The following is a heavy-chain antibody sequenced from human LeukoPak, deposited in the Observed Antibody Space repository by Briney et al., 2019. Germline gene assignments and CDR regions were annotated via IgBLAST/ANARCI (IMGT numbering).Heavy chain of an antibody. V-gene: IGHV1-2*02. Sequence: ASVKVSCKASGYTFTDCYMHWVRQAPGQGFEWMGWVNPNDGDTNYAQKFQGRVTMTRDTSISTAHMEVSRLRSDDTAVYYCARANFLYCSSTTCLFDYWGQGTLVTVSS. CDR3: ARANFLYCSSTTCLFDY. J-gene: IGHJ4*02. D-gene: IGHD2-2*01. CDR1: GYTFTDCY. CDR2: VNPNDGDT.